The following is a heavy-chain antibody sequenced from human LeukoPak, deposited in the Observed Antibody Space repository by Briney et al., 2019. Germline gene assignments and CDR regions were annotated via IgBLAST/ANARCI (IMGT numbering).Heavy chain of an antibody. Sequence: GGSLRLSCAASGFTFSSYAMSWVRQAPGKGLEWVSGISASGGGTYYADSVKGRFTISRDNSKNTLYLQMNSLRDEDTADYYCAKGRTGYSSSSFDYWGQGSLVTVSS. D-gene: IGHD6-13*01. CDR2: ISASGGGT. V-gene: IGHV3-23*01. J-gene: IGHJ4*02. CDR1: GFTFSSYA. CDR3: AKGRTGYSSSSFDY.